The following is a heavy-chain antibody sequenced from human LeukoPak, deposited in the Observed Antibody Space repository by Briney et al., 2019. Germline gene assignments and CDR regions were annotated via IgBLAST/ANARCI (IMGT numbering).Heavy chain of an antibody. D-gene: IGHD3-3*01. V-gene: IGHV3-30*04. CDR2: ISSGSEK. CDR1: GFTFNIFP. J-gene: IGHJ4*02. Sequence: GSLRLSCEASGFTFNIFPMHWVRQAPGKGLEWVALISSGSEKYYADSVKGRFTISRDNSKNMLYLQMNSLRADDTAVYYCARDLELSAVYYFDSWGQGTLVIVSS. CDR3: ARDLELSAVYYFDS.